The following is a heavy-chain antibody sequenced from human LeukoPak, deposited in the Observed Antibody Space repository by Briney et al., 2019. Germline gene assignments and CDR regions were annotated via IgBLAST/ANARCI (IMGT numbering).Heavy chain of an antibody. D-gene: IGHD3-10*01. CDR3: AKSNGYGLVDI. Sequence: SETLSLTCTVSGRSISRYYWSWIRHPPGKGREWIGYIYYSGSTNYNPSLKSRVTISVDTSKNHSSLKLSSVPAADTAVYYCAKSNGYGLVDIWGQGTMVTVSS. J-gene: IGHJ3*02. V-gene: IGHV4-59*01. CDR2: IYYSGST. CDR1: GRSISRYY.